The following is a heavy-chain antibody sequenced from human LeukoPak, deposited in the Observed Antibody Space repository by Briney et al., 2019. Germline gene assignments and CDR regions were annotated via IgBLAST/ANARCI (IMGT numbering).Heavy chain of an antibody. V-gene: IGHV4-34*01. CDR3: ARDGTYFYDSSGHGFDF. CDR2: INHSGST. D-gene: IGHD3-22*01. CDR1: GGSFSGYY. Sequence: SETLSLTCAVYGGSFSGYYWSWIRQPPGKGLEWIGEINHSGSTNYNPPLKRRVTISVDTSKNQFSLKLTSVTAADTALYFCARDGTYFYDSSGHGFDFWGPGTLVTVSS. J-gene: IGHJ4*02.